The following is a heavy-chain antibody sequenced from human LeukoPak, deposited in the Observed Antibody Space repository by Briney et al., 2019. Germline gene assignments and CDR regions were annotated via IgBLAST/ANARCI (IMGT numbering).Heavy chain of an antibody. CDR3: ATAKTTSVSSVSVVMDYGEYYYYMDV. Sequence: ASVKVSCKASGYTFTSYGISWVRQAPGQGLEWMGWISAYNGNTNYAQKLQGRVTMTTDESTSTAYMELSSLRSEDTAVYYCATAKTTSVSSVSVVMDYGEYYYYMDVWGKGTTVTVSS. CDR2: ISAYNGNT. D-gene: IGHD4-17*01. J-gene: IGHJ6*03. V-gene: IGHV1-18*01. CDR1: GYTFTSYG.